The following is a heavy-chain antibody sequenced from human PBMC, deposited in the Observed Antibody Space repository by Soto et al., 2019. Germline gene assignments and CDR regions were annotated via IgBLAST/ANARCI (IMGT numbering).Heavy chain of an antibody. V-gene: IGHV4-59*01. CDR1: GVSITPYY. J-gene: IGHJ4*02. CDR2: VYHTGNT. CDR3: AREQYNWKL. D-gene: IGHD1-20*01. Sequence: QVQLQESGPGLVKPSETLSLTCTVSGVSITPYYWTWIRHPPGKGLEWSGYVYHTGNTYYNPSLKSRVTFSLDTSKNQVSLRLKSVPAADTAVYYCAREQYNWKLWGQGTLVTVSS.